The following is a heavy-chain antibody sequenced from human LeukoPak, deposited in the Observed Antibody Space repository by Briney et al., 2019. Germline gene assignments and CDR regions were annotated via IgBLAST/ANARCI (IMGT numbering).Heavy chain of an antibody. CDR3: ASLRGDNWNYYDY. CDR1: GGSISSYY. D-gene: IGHD1-20*01. J-gene: IGHJ4*02. V-gene: IGHV4-4*07. Sequence: SETLSLTCSVSGGSISSYYWSWIRQTAGKGLEWIGRIYSSGSTNYNPSLKSRVTMSVDMSKNQFSLKLSSVTAADTAVYYCASLRGDNWNYYDYWGQRILVTVSS. CDR2: IYSSGST.